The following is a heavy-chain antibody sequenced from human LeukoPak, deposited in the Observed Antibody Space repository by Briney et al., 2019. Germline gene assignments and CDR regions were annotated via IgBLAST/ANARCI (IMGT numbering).Heavy chain of an antibody. CDR1: GFTFSSYA. J-gene: IGHJ5*02. CDR3: AKKPYCSSTSCLISGGWFDP. Sequence: GGSLRLSCAASGFTFSSYAMSWVRQAPGKGLGWVSGISGAGGSTYYADSVKGRFTISRDNSKNTLYLQMNSLRAEDTAVYYCAKKPYCSSTSCLISGGWFDPWGQGTLVTVSS. V-gene: IGHV3-23*01. D-gene: IGHD2-2*01. CDR2: ISGAGGST.